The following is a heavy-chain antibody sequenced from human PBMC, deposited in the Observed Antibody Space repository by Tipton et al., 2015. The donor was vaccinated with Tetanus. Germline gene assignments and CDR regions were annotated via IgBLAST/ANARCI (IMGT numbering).Heavy chain of an antibody. CDR1: GFTFSSYA. D-gene: IGHD3-3*01. Sequence: GSLRLSCAASGFTFSSYAMSWVRQAPGKGLEWVSAISGSGGSTYYADSVKGRFTISRDNSKNTLYLQMNSLRAEDTAVYYCAKDLREWSTYYYYGMDVWGQGTTVTVSS. CDR3: AKDLREWSTYYYYGMDV. CDR2: ISGSGGST. J-gene: IGHJ6*02. V-gene: IGHV3-23*01.